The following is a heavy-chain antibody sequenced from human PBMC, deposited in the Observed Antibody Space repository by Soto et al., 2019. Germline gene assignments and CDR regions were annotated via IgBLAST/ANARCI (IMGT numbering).Heavy chain of an antibody. V-gene: IGHV1-8*01. Sequence: ASVKVSCKASGYTFTSYDINWVRQATGQGLEWMGWMNPNSGNTGYAQKFQGRVTMTRNTSISTAYMELSSLRSEDTAVYYCARVAQLWPYYYYYMDVWGKGTTVTAP. CDR3: ARVAQLWPYYYYYMDV. CDR2: MNPNSGNT. D-gene: IGHD5-18*01. CDR1: GYTFTSYD. J-gene: IGHJ6*03.